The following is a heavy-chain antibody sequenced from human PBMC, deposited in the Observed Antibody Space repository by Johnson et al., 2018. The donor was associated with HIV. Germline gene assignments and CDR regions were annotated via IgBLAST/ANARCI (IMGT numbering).Heavy chain of an antibody. V-gene: IGHV3-30*18. CDR3: AKSTQANILRESGPYGAFDI. CDR2: ISYDGSNK. CDR1: GFTFSSYG. J-gene: IGHJ3*02. D-gene: IGHD3-10*01. Sequence: QVQLVESGGGLVQPGGSLRLSCAASGFTFSSYGMHWVRQAPAKGLEWVAVISYDGSNKYYADSVKGRFTISRDISKNTLYVQMNSLRAEDTAVYYCAKSTQANILRESGPYGAFDIWGQGTMFTVSS.